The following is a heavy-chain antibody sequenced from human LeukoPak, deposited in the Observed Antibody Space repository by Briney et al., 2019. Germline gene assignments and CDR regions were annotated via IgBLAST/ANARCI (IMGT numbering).Heavy chain of an antibody. CDR3: ARKANCGGGACYPYYYYYFFDF. D-gene: IGHD2-15*01. Sequence: SETLSLTCSVSGGSISSFYWNWIRYTPGKGLEWIGYVSYSGSTNYNPSLKGRVSTSVDTSKNQFSLSLRSVTAADTAVYYCARKANCGGGACYPYYYYYFFDFWGKGTTVTVSS. V-gene: IGHV4-59*01. CDR1: GGSISSFY. J-gene: IGHJ6*03. CDR2: VSYSGST.